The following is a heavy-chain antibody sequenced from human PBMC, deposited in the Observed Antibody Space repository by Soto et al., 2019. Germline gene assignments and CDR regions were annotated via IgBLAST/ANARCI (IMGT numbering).Heavy chain of an antibody. V-gene: IGHV4-39*01. CDR3: ARHVGNSPPGS. D-gene: IGHD1-26*01. CDR2: IYHTGNA. J-gene: IGHJ4*02. CDR1: GDSISNSRFY. Sequence: PSETLSLTCSVSGDSISNSRFYWAWIRQPPGEGLEWIGSIYHTGNAYYNPSLKSRVTISVDTSKNQFSLKLTSVTAADTAVYHCARHVGNSPPGSWGQGTLVTVSS.